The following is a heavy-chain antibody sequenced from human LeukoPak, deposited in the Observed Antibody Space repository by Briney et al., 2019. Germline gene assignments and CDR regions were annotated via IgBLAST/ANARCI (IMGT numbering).Heavy chain of an antibody. CDR3: ARNPTEGDGHYYGMDV. D-gene: IGHD5-24*01. V-gene: IGHV3-30-3*01. CDR1: GFTFSSYW. J-gene: IGHJ6*02. Sequence: SGGSLRLSCAASGFTFSSYWMSWVRQAPGKGLEWVAVISYDGTYKYYADSVKGRFTISRDNSKNTLYLHMNSLRGDDTSVYYCARNPTEGDGHYYGMDVWGQGTTVTVSS. CDR2: ISYDGTYK.